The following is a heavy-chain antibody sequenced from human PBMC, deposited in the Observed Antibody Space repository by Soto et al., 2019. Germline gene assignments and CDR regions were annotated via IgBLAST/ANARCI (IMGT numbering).Heavy chain of an antibody. V-gene: IGHV3-23*01. J-gene: IGHJ4*02. Sequence: EVQLLESGGGLVQPGGSRRLSCAASGLTFRTFARPWVGKAPGKRLEWASIISYSDHSTYYADSVKGRFTISRDNSKDTLYLQMNNLRAEDTAVYYCARRGGSNGWGDFDSWGQGTLVSVSS. CDR3: ARRGGSNGWGDFDS. D-gene: IGHD6-19*01. CDR2: ISYSDHST. CDR1: GLTFRTFA.